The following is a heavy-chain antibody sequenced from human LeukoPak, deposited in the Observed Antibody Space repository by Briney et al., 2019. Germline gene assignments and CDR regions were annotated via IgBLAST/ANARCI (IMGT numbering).Heavy chain of an antibody. CDR1: GFTFSSYA. CDR2: LYSGGGT. CDR3: AGDSAYSASNY. V-gene: IGHV3-66*01. D-gene: IGHD2-21*01. J-gene: IGHJ4*02. Sequence: HPGGSLRLSCAASGFTFSSYAMSCVRQAPGKGLEWVSLLYSGGGTSYADSVKGRFTISRDNSKNTLYLQMNSLRAEDTAVYYCAGDSAYSASNYWGQGTLVTVSS.